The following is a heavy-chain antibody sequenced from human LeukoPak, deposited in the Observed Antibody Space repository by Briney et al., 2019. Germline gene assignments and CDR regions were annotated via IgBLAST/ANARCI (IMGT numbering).Heavy chain of an antibody. J-gene: IGHJ3*02. CDR3: ARTGYSPFTFDI. D-gene: IGHD1-14*01. V-gene: IGHV4-59*06. CDR2: IYYSGST. Sequence: SETLSLTCTVSGGSISIYYWSWIRQHPGKGLEWIGYIYYSGSTYYNPSLKSRVTISVDTSKNQFSLKLSSVTAADTAVYYCARTGYSPFTFDIWGQGTMVTVSS. CDR1: GGSISIYY.